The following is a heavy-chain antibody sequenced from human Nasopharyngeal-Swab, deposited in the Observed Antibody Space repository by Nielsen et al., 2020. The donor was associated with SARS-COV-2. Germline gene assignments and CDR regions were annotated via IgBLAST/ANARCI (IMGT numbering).Heavy chain of an antibody. J-gene: IGHJ3*02. CDR3: ARGRVQLWFDPILFDAFDI. V-gene: IGHV4-31*02. D-gene: IGHD5-18*01. Sequence: WIRQPPGKGLEWIGYIYYSRSTYYNPSLKSRVTISVDTSKNQFSLKLSSVTAADTAVYYCARGRVQLWFDPILFDAFDIWGQGTMVTVSS. CDR2: IYYSRST.